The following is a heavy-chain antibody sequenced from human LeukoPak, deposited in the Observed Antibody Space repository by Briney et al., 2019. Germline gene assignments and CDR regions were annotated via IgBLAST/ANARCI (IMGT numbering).Heavy chain of an antibody. CDR3: ARDSSKIGGGHFDY. J-gene: IGHJ4*02. CDR2: ISAYNGNT. D-gene: IGHD2-15*01. Sequence: ASVKVSCKASGYTFTSYGISWVRQAPGQGLEWMGWISAYNGNTNYAQKLQGRVTMTTDTSTSTAYMELRSLRSEDTAVYYCARDSSKIGGGHFDYWGQGTLVTVSS. CDR1: GYTFTSYG. V-gene: IGHV1-18*01.